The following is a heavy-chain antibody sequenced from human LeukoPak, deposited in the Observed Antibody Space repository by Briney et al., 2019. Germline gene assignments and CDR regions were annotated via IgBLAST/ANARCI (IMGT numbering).Heavy chain of an antibody. J-gene: IGHJ4*02. CDR1: GFTFSSYW. V-gene: IGHV3-7*01. CDR2: IKQDGSEK. D-gene: IGHD3-10*01. CDR3: ARVLWFGESNFDY. Sequence: GGSLRLSCAASGFTFSSYWMSWFRQAPGKGLEWVANIKQDGSEKYYVDSVKGRFTISRDNAKNSLYLQMNSLRAEDTAVYYCARVLWFGESNFDYWGQGTLVTVSS.